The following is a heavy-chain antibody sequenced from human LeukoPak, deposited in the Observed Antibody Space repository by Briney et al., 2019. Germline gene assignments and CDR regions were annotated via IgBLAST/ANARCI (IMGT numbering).Heavy chain of an antibody. Sequence: GRSLRLSCAASGFSFSSYSMNWVRQAPGKGLEGVSSISYSSAYIYYIDSVKGRFTISRDDDKNSLYLQMNSLGAEDTAVYYCASGIYYASVPTWSPVWGQGILVTVSS. J-gene: IGHJ4*02. CDR3: ASGIYYASVPTWSPV. CDR1: GFSFSSYS. D-gene: IGHD3-10*01. V-gene: IGHV3-21*01. CDR2: ISYSSAYI.